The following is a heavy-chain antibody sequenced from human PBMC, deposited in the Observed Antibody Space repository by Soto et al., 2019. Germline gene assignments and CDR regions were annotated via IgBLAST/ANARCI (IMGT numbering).Heavy chain of an antibody. D-gene: IGHD6-19*01. V-gene: IGHV3-23*01. CDR3: AKSPLVSSRRGYSSVWVFGRLDP. CDR1: GFTFSSSA. CDR2: FSGRGEST. J-gene: IGHJ5*02. Sequence: PGGSLRLSCAASGFTFSSSAMSWVRQAPGKGLEWVSGFSGRGESTYYADSVKGRFTVSRDNSNNTLFLQMNSLRAEDTAVYYCAKSPLVSSRRGYSSVWVFGRLDPWGQGSLVTVSS.